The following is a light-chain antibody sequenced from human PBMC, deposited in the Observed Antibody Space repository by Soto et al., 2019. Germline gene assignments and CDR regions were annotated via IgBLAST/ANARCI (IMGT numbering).Light chain of an antibody. CDR3: QQYNSYSTPSQT. V-gene: IGKV1-5*03. Sequence: DIQMTHSPSTLSASVGDRVTITCRASQSISSWLAWYQQKPGKAPKLLIYKASSLESGVPSRFSGSGSGTEFTLTISSLQPDDFATYYCQQYNSYSTPSQTFGQGTKVDIK. CDR1: QSISSW. J-gene: IGKJ1*01. CDR2: KAS.